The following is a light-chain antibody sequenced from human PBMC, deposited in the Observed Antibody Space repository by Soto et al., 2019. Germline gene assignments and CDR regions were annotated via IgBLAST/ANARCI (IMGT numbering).Light chain of an antibody. Sequence: IQLTQSPSFLSASVGDRVTITCRASQGISSYLAWYQQKPGKAPKLLIYAASNLQSGVPSRFSGGGSGTDFTLTIGGLQPEDFATYYCLQDSNYPLTFGGGTKVDIK. J-gene: IGKJ4*01. V-gene: IGKV1-6*01. CDR1: QGISSY. CDR3: LQDSNYPLT. CDR2: AAS.